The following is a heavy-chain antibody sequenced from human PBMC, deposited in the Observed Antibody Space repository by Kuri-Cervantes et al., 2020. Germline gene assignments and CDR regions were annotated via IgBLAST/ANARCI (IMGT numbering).Heavy chain of an antibody. Sequence: GGSLRLSCAASGFTFSSYGMHWVRQAPGKGLEWVAVISYDGSNKYCADSVKGRFTISRDNSKNTLYLQMNSLRAEDTAVYYCAKGYGDYDYWGQGTLVTVSS. CDR3: AKGYGDYDY. CDR1: GFTFSSYG. D-gene: IGHD4-17*01. CDR2: ISYDGSNK. J-gene: IGHJ4*02. V-gene: IGHV3-30*18.